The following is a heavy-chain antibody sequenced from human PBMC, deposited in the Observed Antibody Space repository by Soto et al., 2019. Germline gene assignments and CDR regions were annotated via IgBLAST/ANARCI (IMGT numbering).Heavy chain of an antibody. J-gene: IGHJ4*02. Sequence: ASVKVSCKASGYTFTGYYMHWVRQAPGQGLEWMGWINPNSGGTNYAQKFQGRVTMSRDTSISTAYMELSRLRSDDTAVYYCARDPISAYCSGGSCYDWGQGTLVTVSS. CDR3: ARDPISAYCSGGSCYD. D-gene: IGHD2-15*01. CDR1: GYTFTGYY. V-gene: IGHV1-2*02. CDR2: INPNSGGT.